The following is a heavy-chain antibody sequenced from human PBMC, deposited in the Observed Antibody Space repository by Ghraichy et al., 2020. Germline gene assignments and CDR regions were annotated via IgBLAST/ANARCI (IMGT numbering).Heavy chain of an antibody. V-gene: IGHV4-34*01. J-gene: IGHJ6*02. Sequence: SQTLSLTCAVYGGSFSGYYWSWIRQPPGKGLEWIGEINHSGSTNYNPSLKSRVTISVDTSKNQFSLKLSSVTAADTAVYYCARGGRGGYCSSTRCRTYYYYYGMDVWGQGTTVTVSS. CDR3: ARGGRGGYCSSTRCRTYYYYYGMDV. CDR2: INHSGST. D-gene: IGHD2-2*01. CDR1: GGSFSGYY.